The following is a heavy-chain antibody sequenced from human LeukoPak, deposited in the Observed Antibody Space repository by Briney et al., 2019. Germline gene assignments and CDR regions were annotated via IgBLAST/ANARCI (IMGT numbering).Heavy chain of an antibody. D-gene: IGHD1-26*01. CDR1: GFTFSSYE. J-gene: IGHJ4*02. Sequence: GGFLRLSCAASGFTFSSYEMNWVRQAPGKGLEWVSYISSSGSTIYYADSVKGRFTISRDNAKNSLYLQMNSLRAEDSAVYYCAKDGPGGSYYGYWGQGTLVTVSS. CDR3: AKDGPGGSYYGY. CDR2: ISSSGSTI. V-gene: IGHV3-48*03.